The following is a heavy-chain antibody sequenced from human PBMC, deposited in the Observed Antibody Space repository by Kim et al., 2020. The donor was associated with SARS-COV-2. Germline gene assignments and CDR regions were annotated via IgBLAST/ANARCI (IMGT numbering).Heavy chain of an antibody. CDR3: ARDNGSGSRSLGIDY. D-gene: IGHD1-26*01. Sequence: GGSLRLSCAASGFTFDNYAMYWVRQAPGKGLEWVSSISWNSGSIGYADSVKGRFTISRDNAKNSLYLQANSLRAEDTAFYYCARDNGSGSRSLGIDYWGQGTLVTVSS. CDR1: GFTFDNYA. J-gene: IGHJ4*02. V-gene: IGHV3-9*01. CDR2: ISWNSGSI.